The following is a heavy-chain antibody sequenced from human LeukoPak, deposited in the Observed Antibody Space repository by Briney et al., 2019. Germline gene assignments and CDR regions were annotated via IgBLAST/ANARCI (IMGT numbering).Heavy chain of an antibody. CDR1: GGTFSSYA. CDR3: ARENGNDYYDSSGYYCSWFDP. D-gene: IGHD3-22*01. V-gene: IGHV1-69*04. J-gene: IGHJ5*02. Sequence: ASVKVSCKASGGTFSSYAISWVRQAPGQGLEWMGRIIPILGIANYAQKFQGRVTITADKSTSTAYMELSSLRSEGTAVYYCARENGNDYYDSSGYYCSWFDPWGQGTLVTVSS. CDR2: IIPILGIA.